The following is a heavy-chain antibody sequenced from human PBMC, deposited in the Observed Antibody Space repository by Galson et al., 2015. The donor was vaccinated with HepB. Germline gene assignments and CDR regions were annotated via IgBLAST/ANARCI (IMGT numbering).Heavy chain of an antibody. CDR1: GGTFSKHS. D-gene: IGHD3-22*01. J-gene: IGHJ4*02. V-gene: IGHV1-69*04. CDR2: IIPMFGMP. Sequence: SCKASGGTFSKHSISWVRQAPGQGLEWMGRIIPMFGMPKYAQKFQGRVKITADKSTSTAYMELSSLRSEHTAVYYCARDALSPLNYDESSGFYYYFDYWGQGTLVTVSS. CDR3: ARDALSPLNYDESSGFYYYFDY.